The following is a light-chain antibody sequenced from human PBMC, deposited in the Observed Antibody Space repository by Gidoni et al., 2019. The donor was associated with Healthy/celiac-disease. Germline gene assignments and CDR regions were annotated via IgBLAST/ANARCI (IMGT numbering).Light chain of an antibody. V-gene: IGLV1-40*01. Sequence: QSVLTQPPSVSGPPGQRVTISCTGSSSTIGAGYDVNWYQQLPGTAPKLLIYGNSNRPSGVPDRFSGSKSGTSASLAITGLQAEDEADYYCQSYDSSLSGYVFGTGTKVTVL. CDR3: QSYDSSLSGYV. J-gene: IGLJ1*01. CDR2: GNS. CDR1: SSTIGAGYD.